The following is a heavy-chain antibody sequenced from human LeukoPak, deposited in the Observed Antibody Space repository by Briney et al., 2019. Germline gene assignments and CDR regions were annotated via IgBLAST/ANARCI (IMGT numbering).Heavy chain of an antibody. CDR2: MNPNSGNT. D-gene: IGHD3-22*01. V-gene: IGHV1-8*01. J-gene: IGHJ3*02. Sequence: GASVKVSCKASGYTFTSYDINWVRQATGQGLEWMGWMNPNSGNTGYAQKFQGRVTMTRNTSISTAYMELSSLRSEDTAVYYCYGILVSYYYDSSGPNDAFDIWGQGTMVTVSS. CDR1: GYTFTSYD. CDR3: YGILVSYYYDSSGPNDAFDI.